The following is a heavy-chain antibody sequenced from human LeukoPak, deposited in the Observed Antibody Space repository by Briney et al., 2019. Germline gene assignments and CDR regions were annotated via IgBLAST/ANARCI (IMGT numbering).Heavy chain of an antibody. D-gene: IGHD2-2*01. V-gene: IGHV3-21*04. Sequence: GGSLRLSCAASGFTFSTYTMNWVRQAPGKGLEWVSSIGSTSSDRYYADSVKGRFTISRDNAKNSLYLQMNSLRAEDTAVYYCARDRCSSTSCYYVFDYWGQGTLVTVSS. CDR1: GFTFSTYT. J-gene: IGHJ4*02. CDR3: ARDRCSSTSCYYVFDY. CDR2: IGSTSSDR.